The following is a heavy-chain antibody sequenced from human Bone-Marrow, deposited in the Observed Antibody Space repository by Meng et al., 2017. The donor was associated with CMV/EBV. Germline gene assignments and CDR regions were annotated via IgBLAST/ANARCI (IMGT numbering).Heavy chain of an antibody. CDR3: LLSKGTALISN. V-gene: IGHV4-34*03. J-gene: IGHJ6*01. Sequence: SESLSLTCAVYGGSFSGYYWSWVRQPPGKGLEWVGEINHSGSTNYNPSLKSRVTISVDTSKNQFSLRLSSVTAADTAMYYCLLSKGTALISNWGQGKPVTVSS. D-gene: IGHD2-8*01. CDR2: INHSGST. CDR1: GGSFSGYY.